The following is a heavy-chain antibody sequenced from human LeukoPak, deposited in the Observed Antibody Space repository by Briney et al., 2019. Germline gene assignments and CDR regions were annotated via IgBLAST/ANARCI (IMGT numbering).Heavy chain of an antibody. D-gene: IGHD5-24*01. CDR2: VYGGGNT. CDR1: GFTVANDR. Sequence: GGSLRLSCAASGFTVANDRMSWVRQAPGKGLEWVSTVYGGGNTAYADSVKGRFTISRDTSKNTLPLQMNSLRAEDTALYFCVRERFGAIVENWGQGALVIVSS. V-gene: IGHV3-53*01. J-gene: IGHJ4*02. CDR3: VRERFGAIVEN.